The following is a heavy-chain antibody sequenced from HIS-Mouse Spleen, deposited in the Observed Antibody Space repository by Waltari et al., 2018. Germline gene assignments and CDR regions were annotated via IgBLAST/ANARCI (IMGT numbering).Heavy chain of an antibody. V-gene: IGHV4-34*01. CDR1: GGSFSGYY. J-gene: IGHJ4*02. Sequence: QVQLQQWGAGLLKPSETLSLTCAVYGGSFSGYYWSWIRQPPGKGLEWIGESNHSGSTNYNPALKSRVTISVDTSKNQFSLKLSSVTAADTAVYYCARVNSSFDYWGQGTLVTVSS. CDR2: SNHSGST. D-gene: IGHD6-13*01. CDR3: ARVNSSFDY.